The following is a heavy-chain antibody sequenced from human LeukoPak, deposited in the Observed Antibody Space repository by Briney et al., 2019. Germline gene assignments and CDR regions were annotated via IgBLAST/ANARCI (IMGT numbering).Heavy chain of an antibody. CDR1: GYTFTGYY. CDR2: INPSGGST. CDR3: ARVLRYGDYLTTLGY. D-gene: IGHD4-17*01. Sequence: VKVSCKASGYTFTGYYMHWVRQAPGQGLEWMGRINPSGGSTSYAQKFQGRVTMTRDMSTSTVYMELSSLRSEDTAVYYCARVLRYGDYLTTLGYWGQGTLVTVSS. J-gene: IGHJ4*02. V-gene: IGHV1-46*01.